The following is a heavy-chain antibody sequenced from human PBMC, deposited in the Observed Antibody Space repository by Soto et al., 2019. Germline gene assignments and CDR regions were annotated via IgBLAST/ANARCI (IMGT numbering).Heavy chain of an antibody. CDR3: ASSGGIAVAYYFDY. V-gene: IGHV4-34*01. Sequence: QVQLQQWGAGLLKPSETLSLTCAVYGGSFSGYYWSWIRQPPWKGLEWIGEINHSGSTNYNPSLKSRVTITVGTYKNQFSPKLSSVTAADTAVYYCASSGGIAVAYYFDYWGQGTLVTVSS. D-gene: IGHD6-19*01. CDR1: GGSFSGYY. CDR2: INHSGST. J-gene: IGHJ4*02.